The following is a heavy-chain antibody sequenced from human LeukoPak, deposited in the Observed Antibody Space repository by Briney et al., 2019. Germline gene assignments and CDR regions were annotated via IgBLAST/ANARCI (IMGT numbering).Heavy chain of an antibody. CDR3: AKDLSYYYYMDV. V-gene: IGHV3-23*01. CDR2: ISGSGGST. CDR1: GFTLSSYA. Sequence: GGSLRLSCAASGFTLSSYAMSWVRQAPGKGLEWVSAISGSGGSTYYADSVKGRFTISRDNSKNTLYLQMNSLRAEDTAVYYCAKDLSYYYYMDVWGKGTTVTVSS. J-gene: IGHJ6*03.